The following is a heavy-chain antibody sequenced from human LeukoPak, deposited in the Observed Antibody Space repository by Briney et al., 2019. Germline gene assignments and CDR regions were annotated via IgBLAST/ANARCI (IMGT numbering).Heavy chain of an antibody. CDR2: ICYSGSP. D-gene: IGHD3-9*01. CDR1: VGSISSYY. CDR3: ARDLLSYGMDV. V-gene: IGHV4-59*12. Sequence: PSETLSLTCTVSVGSISSYYWSWLRQPPGKGLEWIGYICYSGSPNYNPSLKSRVTISVDTSQNQFSLKHSPVSAAGKAVFCWARDLLSYGMDVWGQGTTVTVSS. J-gene: IGHJ6*02.